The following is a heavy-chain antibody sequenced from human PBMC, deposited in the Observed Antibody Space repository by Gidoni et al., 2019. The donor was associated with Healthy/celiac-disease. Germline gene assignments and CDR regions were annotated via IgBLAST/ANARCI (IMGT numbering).Heavy chain of an antibody. CDR2: SRGSGGSK. J-gene: IGHJ5*02. CDR3: ASVYCGGDCYPFPYNWFDP. CDR1: GFTFSSYA. Sequence: EGQLLASGGGLVQPGGSLRLSCAASGFTFSSYAMSWVRQAPGKGLEWVSASRGSGGSKYYADSVKGRFTISRDNSKNTLYLQMNSLRAEDTAVYYCASVYCGGDCYPFPYNWFDPWGQGTLVTVSS. D-gene: IGHD2-21*02. V-gene: IGHV3-23*01.